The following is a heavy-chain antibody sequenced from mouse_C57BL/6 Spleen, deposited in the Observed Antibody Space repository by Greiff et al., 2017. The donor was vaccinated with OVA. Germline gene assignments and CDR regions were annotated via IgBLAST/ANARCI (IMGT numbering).Heavy chain of an antibody. CDR2: IDPETGGT. J-gene: IGHJ2*01. D-gene: IGHD2-4*01. CDR1: GYTFTDYE. Sequence: LVESGAELVRPGASVTLSCKASGYTFTDYEMHWVKQTPVHGLEWIGAIDPETGGTAYNQKFKGKAILTADKSSSTAYMELRSLTSEDSAVYYCTREDYDGNFDYWGQGTTLTVSS. V-gene: IGHV1-15*01. CDR3: TREDYDGNFDY.